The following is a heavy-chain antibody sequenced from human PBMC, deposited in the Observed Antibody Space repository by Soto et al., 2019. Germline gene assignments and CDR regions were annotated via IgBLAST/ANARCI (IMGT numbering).Heavy chain of an antibody. V-gene: IGHV4-30-2*01. CDR1: GGSISSGGYS. CDR2: IYHSGST. D-gene: IGHD6-13*01. Sequence: SETLSLTCAVSGGSISSGGYSWSWIRQPPGKGLEWIGYIYHSGSTYCNPSLKSRVTISVDRSKNQFSLKLSSVTAADTAVYYCARQYSSSWYHWFDPWGQGTLVTVSS. CDR3: ARQYSSSWYHWFDP. J-gene: IGHJ5*02.